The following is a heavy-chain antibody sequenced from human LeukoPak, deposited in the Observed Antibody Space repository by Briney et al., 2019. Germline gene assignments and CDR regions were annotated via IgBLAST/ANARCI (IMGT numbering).Heavy chain of an antibody. D-gene: IGHD6-13*01. J-gene: IGHJ4*03. CDR2: IRSKAYGGTT. V-gene: IGHV3-49*04. CDR1: GFTFGDYA. CDR3: TRVRSSWYYFDY. Sequence: PGGSLRLSCTASGFTFGDYAMSWVRQAPGKGLEWVGFIRSKAYGGTTEYAASVKGRFTISRDDSKSIAYLQLNSLKTEDTAVYYCTRVRSSWYYFDYWGKGTTVTVSS.